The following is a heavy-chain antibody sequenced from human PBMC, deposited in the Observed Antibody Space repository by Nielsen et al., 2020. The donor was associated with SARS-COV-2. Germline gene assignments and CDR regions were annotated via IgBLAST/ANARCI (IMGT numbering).Heavy chain of an antibody. CDR1: GYTFTSYG. Sequence: ASVKVSCKASGYTFTSYGISWVRQAPGQGLEWMGWISAYNGNTNYAQKLQGRVTMTTDTSTSTAYMELRSLRSEDTAVYYCRIRYCSSTSCYYYYGMDVWGQGTTVTVSS. J-gene: IGHJ6*02. CDR2: ISAYNGNT. CDR3: RIRYCSSTSCYYYYGMDV. D-gene: IGHD2-2*01. V-gene: IGHV1-18*01.